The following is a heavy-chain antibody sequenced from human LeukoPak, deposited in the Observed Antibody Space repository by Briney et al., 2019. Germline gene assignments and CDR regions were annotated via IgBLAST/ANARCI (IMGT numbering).Heavy chain of an antibody. J-gene: IGHJ4*02. CDR1: GFTFSSYA. V-gene: IGHV3-23*01. Sequence: GGSLRLSCVASGFTFSSYAMNRVRQAPGKGLKWVSAISGSGGSTYYADSVKGRFTISRDNSKNTLYLQMNSLRAEDTAVYYCAKSIATAGAGDSWGQGTLVTVSS. CDR3: AKSIATAGAGDS. D-gene: IGHD6-13*01. CDR2: ISGSGGST.